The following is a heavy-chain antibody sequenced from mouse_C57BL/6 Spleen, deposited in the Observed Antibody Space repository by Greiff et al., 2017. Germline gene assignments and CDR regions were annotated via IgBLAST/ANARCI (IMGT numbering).Heavy chain of an antibody. CDR3: ARLLNWYYFDY. J-gene: IGHJ2*01. D-gene: IGHD4-1*01. Sequence: EVQLVASGGGLVQPGGSLKLSCAASGFTFSDYGMAWVRQAPRKGPEWVAFISNLAYSIYYADTVTGRFTISRENAKNTLYLEMSSLRSEDTAMYYCARLLNWYYFDYGGQGTTLTVSS. CDR1: GFTFSDYG. CDR2: ISNLAYSI. V-gene: IGHV5-15*01.